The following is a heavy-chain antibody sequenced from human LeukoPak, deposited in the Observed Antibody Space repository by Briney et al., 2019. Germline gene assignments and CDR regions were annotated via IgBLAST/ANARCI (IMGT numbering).Heavy chain of an antibody. D-gene: IGHD3-10*01. V-gene: IGHV4-39*01. CDR1: GGSISSTTYY. CDR2: IYYSGST. Sequence: PSETLSLTCTVSGGSISSTTYYWGWIRQPPGKGLQWIGSIYYSGSTYYNPSLKSRVTISVDTSKNQFSLKLSSVTAADTAVYYCARHWVTMVRGVIIDRLWGAYMDVWGKGTTVTISS. CDR3: ARHWVTMVRGVIIDRLWGAYMDV. J-gene: IGHJ6*03.